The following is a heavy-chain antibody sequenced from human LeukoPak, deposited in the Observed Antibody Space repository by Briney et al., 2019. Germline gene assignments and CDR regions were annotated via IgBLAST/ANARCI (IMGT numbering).Heavy chain of an antibody. CDR3: ARGITMVYFDY. V-gene: IGHV4-30-2*01. CDR2: IYHSGST. CDR1: GGSISSGGYS. D-gene: IGHD3-10*01. Sequence: SQTLSLTCAVSGGSISSGGYSWSWIRQPPGKGLEWIGYIYHSGSTYYNPSLKSRVTISVDRSKNQFPLKLSSVTAADTAVYYCARGITMVYFDYWGQGTLVTVSP. J-gene: IGHJ4*02.